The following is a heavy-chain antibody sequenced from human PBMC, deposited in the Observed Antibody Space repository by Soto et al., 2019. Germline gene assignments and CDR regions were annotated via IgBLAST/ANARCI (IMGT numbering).Heavy chain of an antibody. CDR2: ITPMFGTA. D-gene: IGHD6-19*01. CDR3: AQTLGLAVAGPGRFDL. CDR1: GGTFSRYA. V-gene: IGHV1-69*12. Sequence: QVQLVQSGAEVKKYGSSVKVSGKASGGTFSRYAISWVRQAPGQGLEWMGGITPMFGTANYAQKFQGRVTITADESTSTAYMELSSLRSDDTAVYYCAQTLGLAVAGPGRFDLWGRGTLVTVSS. J-gene: IGHJ2*01.